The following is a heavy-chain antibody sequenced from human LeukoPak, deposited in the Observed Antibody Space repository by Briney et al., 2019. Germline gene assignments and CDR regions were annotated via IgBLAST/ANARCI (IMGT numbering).Heavy chain of an antibody. CDR3: ATVWRTASSGSNWFDP. CDR1: GYTFTDYY. Sequence: ASVKVSCKASGYTFTDYYMYWVRQAPGQGLEWMGWMNPNSGDTNYAQKFQGRVTMTRDTSVSTSYMELNTLRFDDTAFYYCATVWRTASSGSNWFDPWGQGTLVTASS. J-gene: IGHJ5*02. CDR2: MNPNSGDT. D-gene: IGHD6-19*01. V-gene: IGHV1-2*02.